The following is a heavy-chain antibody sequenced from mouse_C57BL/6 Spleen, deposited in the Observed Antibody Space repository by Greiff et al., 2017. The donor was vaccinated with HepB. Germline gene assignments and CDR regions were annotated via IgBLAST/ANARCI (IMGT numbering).Heavy chain of an antibody. CDR1: EYEFPSHD. V-gene: IGHV5-2*01. Sequence: EVQLVESGGGLVQPGESLKLSCESNEYEFPSHDMSWVRKTPEKRLELVAAINSDGGSTYYPDNMERRFIISRDNTKKTLYLQMSSLRSEDTALYYCARQSYGSSGGYWYFDVWGTGTTVTVSS. J-gene: IGHJ1*03. CDR2: INSDGGST. CDR3: ARQSYGSSGGYWYFDV. D-gene: IGHD1-1*01.